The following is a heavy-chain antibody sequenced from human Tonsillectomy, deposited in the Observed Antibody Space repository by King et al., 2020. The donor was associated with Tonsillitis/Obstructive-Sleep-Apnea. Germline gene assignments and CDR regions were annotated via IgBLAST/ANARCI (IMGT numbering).Heavy chain of an antibody. V-gene: IGHV1-18*01. CDR2: ISPYNGNT. J-gene: IGHJ2*01. D-gene: IGHD3-22*01. CDR1: GYTFTSYG. Sequence: QLVQSGAEVKKPGASVKVSCKASGYTFTSYGISWVRQAPGQGLEWMGWISPYNGNTNYPQKLQGRVTMTTDTSTSTAYMELRSLRSDVTAVYYCASVDGSSGSSDWYFDLWGRGTLVTVSS. CDR3: ASVDGSSGSSDWYFDL.